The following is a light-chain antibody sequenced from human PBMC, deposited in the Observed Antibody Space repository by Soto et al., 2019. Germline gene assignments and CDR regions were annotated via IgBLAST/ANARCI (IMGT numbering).Light chain of an antibody. CDR2: STN. J-gene: IGLJ3*02. V-gene: IGLV8-61*01. CDR1: SGSVSTSYY. CDR3: ALYMGSGIGL. Sequence: QAVVTQEPSFSESPGRTVTLTCGLSSGSVSTSYYPSWYHQTPGQAPRTPIYSTNTRSSGVPDRFSGSILGNKAALTITGAQADDEADYYCALYMGSGIGLFGGGTKLTVL.